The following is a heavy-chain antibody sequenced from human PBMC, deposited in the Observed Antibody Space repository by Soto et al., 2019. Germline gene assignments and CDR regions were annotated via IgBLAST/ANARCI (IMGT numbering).Heavy chain of an antibody. J-gene: IGHJ4*02. Sequence: PGGSLRLSCAASGFTFISYAMSWGRQAPWKGLEWVSAISGSGGSTYYADSVKGRFTISRDNSKNTLYLQMNSLRAEDTAVYYCAKGSGYSGYRFDYWGQGTLVTVS. CDR2: ISGSGGST. CDR3: AKGSGYSGYRFDY. D-gene: IGHD5-12*01. V-gene: IGHV3-23*01. CDR1: GFTFISYA.